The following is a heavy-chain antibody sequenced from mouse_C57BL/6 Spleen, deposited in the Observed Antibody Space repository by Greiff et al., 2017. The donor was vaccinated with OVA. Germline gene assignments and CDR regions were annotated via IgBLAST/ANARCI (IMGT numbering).Heavy chain of an antibody. CDR3: ARQYGSSFYWYFDV. D-gene: IGHD1-1*01. V-gene: IGHV5-6*01. J-gene: IGHJ1*03. Sequence: EVHLVESGGDLVKPGGSLKLSCAASGFTFSSYGMSWVRQTPDKRLAWVATISSGGSYTYYPDSVKGRFTISRDNAKNTLYLQMSSLKSEDTAMYYCARQYGSSFYWYFDVWGTGTTVTVSS. CDR1: GFTFSSYG. CDR2: ISSGGSYT.